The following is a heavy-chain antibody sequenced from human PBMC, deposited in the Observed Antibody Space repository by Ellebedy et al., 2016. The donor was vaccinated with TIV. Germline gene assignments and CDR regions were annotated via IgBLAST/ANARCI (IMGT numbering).Heavy chain of an antibody. V-gene: IGHV2-5*02. CDR3: AHNRRHDYSRPFEY. D-gene: IGHD4-11*01. CDR2: IDWDNAK. Sequence: SGPTLVKPTQTLTLTCTFSGFSLSTDEVAVGWIRQPPGKALEWLALIDWDNAKHYSPSLKSRLTITKDTSKDQVVLTLTNVVPVDTGTYYCAHNRRHDYSRPFEYWGQGTLVTVSS. J-gene: IGHJ4*02. CDR1: GFSLSTDEVA.